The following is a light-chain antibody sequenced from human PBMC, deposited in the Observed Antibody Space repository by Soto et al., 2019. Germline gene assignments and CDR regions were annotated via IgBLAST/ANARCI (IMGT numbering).Light chain of an antibody. CDR3: RSYTTTITV. CDR2: EVT. CDR1: NSDLGNYKY. V-gene: IGLV2-14*01. Sequence: QSVLTQPASVSGSPGQSVTIPCTGTNSDLGNYKYVSWYQQYPGKPPQLLIYEVTNRPLGVSNRFSGSKSGNTASLTISGLQAEDEADYYCRSYTTTITVFGGGTKLTVL. J-gene: IGLJ3*02.